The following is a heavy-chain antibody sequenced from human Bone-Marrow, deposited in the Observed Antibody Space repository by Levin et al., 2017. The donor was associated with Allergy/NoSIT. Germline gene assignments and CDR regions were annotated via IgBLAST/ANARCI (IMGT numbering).Heavy chain of an antibody. V-gene: IGHV3-15*06. D-gene: IGHD2-21*02. CDR1: GFSFPDAW. Sequence: KAGGSLRLSCAASGFSFPDAWLNWVRQAPGKGLEWVGRIKRKTDYGTPNHAADVKDRFTISRDDSKNALYLDMNNLQIEDTGVYYCTVALDSGDFWEKTYHHYGMDVWGPGTTVTVSS. J-gene: IGHJ6*02. CDR2: IKRKTDYGTP. CDR3: TVALDSGDFWEKTYHHYGMDV.